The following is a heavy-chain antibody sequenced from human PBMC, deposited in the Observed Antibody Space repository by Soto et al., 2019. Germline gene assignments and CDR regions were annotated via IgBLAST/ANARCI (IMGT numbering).Heavy chain of an antibody. CDR1: GYTFTDYY. Sequence: ASVKVSCKASGYTFTDYYMHWVRQAPGQGLEWMGWINPNGGGTNYAQKFQGWVTMTRDTSISTAYMELSRLRSDDAAVYYCARFSLGFEYCGGDCSSVSRYGMDVWGQGTTVTVSS. J-gene: IGHJ6*02. D-gene: IGHD2-21*02. V-gene: IGHV1-2*04. CDR2: INPNGGGT. CDR3: ARFSLGFEYCGGDCSSVSRYGMDV.